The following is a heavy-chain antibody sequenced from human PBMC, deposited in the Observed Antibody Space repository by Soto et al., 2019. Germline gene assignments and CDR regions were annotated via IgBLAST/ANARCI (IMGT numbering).Heavy chain of an antibody. CDR2: LIPFLQKA. Sequence: QVHLVQSGAEVREPGSSVKVSCKASGGTLRTSTITWVRQGPGQGPEWMDRLIPFLQKANYAQEFQGRVTITADASASTVYMELRSLRSEDTAVYYCTRAEIGAGFYNNDMDVWGPGTTVIVSS. V-gene: IGHV1-69*08. CDR1: GGTLRTST. J-gene: IGHJ6*02. CDR3: TRAEIGAGFYNNDMDV. D-gene: IGHD3-22*01.